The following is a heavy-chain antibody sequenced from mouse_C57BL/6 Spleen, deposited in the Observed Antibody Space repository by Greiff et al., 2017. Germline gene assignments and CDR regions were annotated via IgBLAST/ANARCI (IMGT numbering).Heavy chain of an antibody. CDR1: GYAFSSSW. D-gene: IGHD2-4*01. Sequence: QVQLQQSGPELVKPGASVKISCKASGYAFSSSWLNWVKQRPGKGLEWIGRIYPGDGDTNYNGKFKGKATLTADKSSSTAYMQLSSLTSEDSAVYFCARFYYDYGYFDVWGTGTTVTVSS. J-gene: IGHJ1*03. V-gene: IGHV1-82*01. CDR3: ARFYYDYGYFDV. CDR2: IYPGDGDT.